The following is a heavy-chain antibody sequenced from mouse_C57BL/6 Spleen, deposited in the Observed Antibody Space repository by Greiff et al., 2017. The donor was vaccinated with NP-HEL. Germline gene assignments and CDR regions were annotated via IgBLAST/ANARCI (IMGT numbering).Heavy chain of an antibody. CDR2: ISSGSSTI. Sequence: EVHLVESGGGLVKPGGSLKLSCAASGFTFSDYGMHWVRQAPEKGLEWVAYISSGSSTIYYADTVKGRFTISRDNAKNTLFLQMTSLRSEDTAMYYCASSHYYGSRYAMDYWGQGTSVTVSS. V-gene: IGHV5-17*01. D-gene: IGHD1-1*01. CDR1: GFTFSDYG. CDR3: ASSHYYGSRYAMDY. J-gene: IGHJ4*01.